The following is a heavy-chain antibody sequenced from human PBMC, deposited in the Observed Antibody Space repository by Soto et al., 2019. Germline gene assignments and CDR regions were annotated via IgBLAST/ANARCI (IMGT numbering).Heavy chain of an antibody. D-gene: IGHD3-10*01. J-gene: IGHJ4*02. CDR2: ISSSGSTA. V-gene: IGHV3-48*03. Sequence: GGSLSLSCAASGFTFSRFELHWVRQAPGKGLEWISYISSSGSTAYYASSVEGRFTISRDNANNSVYLQMDSLRAEDTALYYCTRAARFPYLSFYWGQGALVTVSS. CDR3: TRAARFPYLSFY. CDR1: GFTFSRFE.